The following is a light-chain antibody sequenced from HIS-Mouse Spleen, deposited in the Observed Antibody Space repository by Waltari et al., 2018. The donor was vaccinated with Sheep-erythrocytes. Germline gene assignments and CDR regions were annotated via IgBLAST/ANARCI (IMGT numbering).Light chain of an antibody. V-gene: IGKV1-12*01. CDR3: QQANSFPIT. J-gene: IGKJ5*01. CDR2: AAS. Sequence: DIQINQASISVSGTGGGRGTITCRASQGISSWLAWYQQKPGKAPKLLIYAASSLQSGVPSRFSGSGSGTDFTLTISSLQPEDFATYYCQQANSFPITFGQGTRLEIK. CDR1: QGISSW.